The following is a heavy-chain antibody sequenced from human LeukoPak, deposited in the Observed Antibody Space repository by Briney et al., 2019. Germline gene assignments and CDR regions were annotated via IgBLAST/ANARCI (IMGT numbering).Heavy chain of an antibody. Sequence: GGSLRLSCAASGFTVSSNYMSWVRQTPGKGLDGVSVIYSGGSTYYADSVKGRFTISRDNSKNTLYLQMNSLRAEDTAVYYCARASTEAYSGYDYFDYWGQGTLVTVSS. J-gene: IGHJ4*02. V-gene: IGHV3-53*01. CDR1: GFTVSSNY. D-gene: IGHD5-12*01. CDR2: IYSGGST. CDR3: ARASTEAYSGYDYFDY.